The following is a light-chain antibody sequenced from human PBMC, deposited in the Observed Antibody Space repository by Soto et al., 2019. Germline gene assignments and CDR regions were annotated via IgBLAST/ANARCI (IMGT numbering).Light chain of an antibody. CDR3: KKYGSSPIT. V-gene: IGKV3-20*01. J-gene: IGKJ5*01. CDR2: DES. Sequence: EIVLTQAPATLSLSLVERATLSFRASQSIGSYLAWYKHKLGQPPRLLIYDESSRATGIPDRFSGSGSGTDFTITISRMENEDFEVYYCKKYGSSPITGGHGPRRALK. CDR1: QSIGSY.